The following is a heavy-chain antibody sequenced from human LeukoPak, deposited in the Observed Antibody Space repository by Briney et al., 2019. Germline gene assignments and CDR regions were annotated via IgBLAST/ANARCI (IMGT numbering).Heavy chain of an antibody. D-gene: IGHD4-17*01. Sequence: GGSLRLSCAASGFTFSAYGMSWVRQDPGKGLEWVSHISDTVRDTWYANSVKGRFIISRDNSRDTVYLQMSSLRPEDTALYFCAKDNYGGIFASWGQGTLVILSS. J-gene: IGHJ4*02. CDR1: GFTFSAYG. CDR2: ISDTVRDT. V-gene: IGHV3-23*01. CDR3: AKDNYGGIFAS.